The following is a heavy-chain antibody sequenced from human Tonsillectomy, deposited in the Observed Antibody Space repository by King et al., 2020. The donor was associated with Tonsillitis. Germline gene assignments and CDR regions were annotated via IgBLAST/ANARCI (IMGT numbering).Heavy chain of an antibody. CDR1: GGSISSSTYY. J-gene: IGHJ4*02. Sequence: QLQESGPGLVKPSETLSLTCTVSGGSISSSTYYWGWIRQPPGKGLEWIGSIYYSGSTYYNPSLTSRVTISVDTSKNQFSLKLTSVTAADTAVYYCASWYSSGWYYFDYWGQGTLVTVSS. CDR2: IYYSGST. D-gene: IGHD6-19*01. V-gene: IGHV4-39*01. CDR3: ASWYSSGWYYFDY.